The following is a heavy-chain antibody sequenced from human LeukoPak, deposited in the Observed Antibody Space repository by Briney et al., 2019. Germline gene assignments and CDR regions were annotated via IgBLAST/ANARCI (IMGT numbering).Heavy chain of an antibody. D-gene: IGHD2-21*01. V-gene: IGHV3-23*01. CDR2: ISGTGGAT. CDR1: GFSFGNYA. CDR3: VKDPRDTYGTNWFVS. Sequence: PGRSLRLSCVASGFSFGNYAMSWVRQAPGKGLQWVSQISGTGGATWYAGFARDRFTISRDNSKKTLYLQTSGLRVEDTAMYYCVKDPRDTYGTNWFVSWGQGTLLIVSS. J-gene: IGHJ5*01.